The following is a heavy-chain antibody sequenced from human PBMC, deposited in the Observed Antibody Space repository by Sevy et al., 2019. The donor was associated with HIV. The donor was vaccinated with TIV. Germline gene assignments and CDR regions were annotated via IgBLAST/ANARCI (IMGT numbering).Heavy chain of an antibody. CDR1: GFTFNNYW. CDR3: ARSWDYWGQMGY. D-gene: IGHD7-27*01. J-gene: IGHJ4*02. Sequence: GSLRLSCAASGFTFNNYWMTWVRQAPWKGLEWVANIKQDGSDKYYMESVKGRFNISRDNTKNSLYLQLNSLRAEDTAVYYCARSWDYWGQMGYWGQGTLVTVSS. CDR2: IKQDGSDK. V-gene: IGHV3-7*03.